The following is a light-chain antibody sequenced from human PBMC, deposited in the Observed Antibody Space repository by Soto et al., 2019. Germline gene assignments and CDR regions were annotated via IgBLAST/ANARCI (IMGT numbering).Light chain of an antibody. Sequence: EIVLTQSPGTLSLSPGERATLSCRASQSISSSYLAWYQQRPGQAPRLLIYGASSRATGIPDRFSGSGSGTDFTLTITIQEPEDLAVYYCQPYGNSHTFCEGTKVEIK. CDR3: QPYGNSHT. CDR2: GAS. V-gene: IGKV3-20*01. CDR1: QSISSSY. J-gene: IGKJ4*01.